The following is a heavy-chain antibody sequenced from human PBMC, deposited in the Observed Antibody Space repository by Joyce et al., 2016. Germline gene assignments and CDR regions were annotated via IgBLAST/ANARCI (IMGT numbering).Heavy chain of an antibody. CDR1: GGSISSYY. D-gene: IGHD6-19*01. V-gene: IGHV4-59*01. Sequence: QVQLQESGPGLVKPSETLSLTCTVSGGSISSYYWSWIRQPPGKGLEWIAYIYYSGSTDYTPSLKSRVTISVDTSKNQFARKLNSVTATDTAMYYCARGPEIGAVDHPFDYWGQGILVTVSS. CDR3: ARGPEIGAVDHPFDY. J-gene: IGHJ4*02. CDR2: IYYSGST.